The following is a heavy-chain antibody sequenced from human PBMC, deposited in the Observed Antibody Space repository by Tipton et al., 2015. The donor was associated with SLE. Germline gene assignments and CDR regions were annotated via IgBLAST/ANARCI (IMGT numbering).Heavy chain of an antibody. CDR3: AKDRQEYYYGSGLDD. CDR1: GFRFSKYA. Sequence: GSLRLSCAASGFRFSKYAMSWVRQAPGKGLEWVSVIFTGGSTYYADSVRGRFTISRENSGDTLYLQMNNLRVEDTALYYCAKDRQEYYYGSGLDDWGQGTLVTVSS. J-gene: IGHJ4*02. V-gene: IGHV3-23*03. D-gene: IGHD3-10*01. CDR2: IFTGGST.